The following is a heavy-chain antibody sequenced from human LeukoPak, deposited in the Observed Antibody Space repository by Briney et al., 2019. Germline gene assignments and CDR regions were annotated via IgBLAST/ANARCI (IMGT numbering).Heavy chain of an antibody. J-gene: IGHJ2*01. D-gene: IGHD6-13*01. CDR1: GFTFDDYA. CDR3: AKVPGYSSSSGWYFDL. Sequence: GGSLGLSCAASGFTFDDYAMHWVRQAPGKGLEWVSGISWNSGSIGYADSVKGRFTISRDNAKNSLYLQMNSLRAEDTALYYCAKVPGYSSSSGWYFDLWGRGTLVTVSS. V-gene: IGHV3-9*01. CDR2: ISWNSGSI.